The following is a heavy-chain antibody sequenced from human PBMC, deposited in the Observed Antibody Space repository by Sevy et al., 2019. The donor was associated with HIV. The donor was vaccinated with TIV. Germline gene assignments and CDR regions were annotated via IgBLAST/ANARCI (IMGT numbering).Heavy chain of an antibody. CDR3: ARDMLLVRGGNYYGMDV. J-gene: IGHJ6*02. V-gene: IGHV3-30-3*01. CDR2: ISYDGSNK. D-gene: IGHD3-10*01. Sequence: GGSLRLSCAASGFTISNYAMHWVRQGPGKGLDWVAVISYDGSNKYSADSVKGRFTISRDNSKYTLYLQINNLRTEDTAVYYCARDMLLVRGGNYYGMDVWGQGTTVTVSS. CDR1: GFTISNYA.